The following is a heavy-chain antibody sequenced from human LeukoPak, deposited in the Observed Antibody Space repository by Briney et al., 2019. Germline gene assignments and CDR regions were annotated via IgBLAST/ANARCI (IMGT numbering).Heavy chain of an antibody. D-gene: IGHD1-26*01. CDR1: GFTFSTYT. Sequence: GGSLRLSCTASGFTFSTYTMNWVRQAPGKGLEWVSSISTSSDYIYYADSVKGRFTISRDNAKSSLYLQMNSLRAEDTAVYNCARELVGALSSFDYWGQGTLVTVSS. CDR3: ARELVGALSSFDY. J-gene: IGHJ4*02. CDR2: ISTSSDYI. V-gene: IGHV3-21*01.